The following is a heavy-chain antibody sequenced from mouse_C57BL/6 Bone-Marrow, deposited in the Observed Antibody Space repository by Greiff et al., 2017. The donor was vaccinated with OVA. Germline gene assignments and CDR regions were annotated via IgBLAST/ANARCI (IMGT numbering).Heavy chain of an antibody. V-gene: IGHV5-6*01. Sequence: EVQLVESGGDLVKPGGSLKLSCAASGFTFSSYGMSWVRQTPDTRLEWVATISSVVGYTYSPYSVKGRFTISRENAKKTLYLQMSSLKSEDTAMYYCARHGGDSRAWFAYWGQGTLVTVSA. CDR3: ARHGGDSRAWFAY. J-gene: IGHJ3*01. CDR2: ISSVVGYT. CDR1: GFTFSSYG.